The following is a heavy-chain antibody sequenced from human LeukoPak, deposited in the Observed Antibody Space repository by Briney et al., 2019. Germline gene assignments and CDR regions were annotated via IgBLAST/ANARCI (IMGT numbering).Heavy chain of an antibody. V-gene: IGHV4-61*02. D-gene: IGHD6-19*01. CDR1: GVSISSGNYY. Sequence: PSETLSLTCTVSGVSISSGNYYWSWIRQPAGKGLEWVGRVYSSGSTNYNPSLMSRVTISLDTSRNQFSLKLSSMTAADTAVYYCAREIVAGLGVSFDIWGQGTMVTVSS. CDR3: AREIVAGLGVSFDI. J-gene: IGHJ3*02. CDR2: VYSSGST.